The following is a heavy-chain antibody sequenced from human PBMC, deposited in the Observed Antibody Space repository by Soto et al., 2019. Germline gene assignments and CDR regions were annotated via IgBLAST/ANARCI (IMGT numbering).Heavy chain of an antibody. CDR3: ARSAARRVDY. V-gene: IGHV6-1*01. CDR2: TYYRSKWYN. CDR1: GDSVSSDSAA. D-gene: IGHD2-15*01. Sequence: PSQTLSLTCVISGDSVSSDSAAWNWIRQSPSRGPEWLGRTYYRSKWYNNYAVSVKSRITINPDTSKNQFSLQLNSVTPEDTAVYYCARSAARRVDYWGQGTLVTVSS. J-gene: IGHJ4*02.